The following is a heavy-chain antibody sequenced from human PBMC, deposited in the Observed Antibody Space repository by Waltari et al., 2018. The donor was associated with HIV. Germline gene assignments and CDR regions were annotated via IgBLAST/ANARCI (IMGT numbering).Heavy chain of an antibody. V-gene: IGHV4-34*01. J-gene: IGHJ4*02. CDR2: INHSGRT. Sequence: QVQLQQWGAGLLKPSETLSLTCAAYGGSLSGYYWTWISQPPGTGLYWIGEINHSGRTNNNPSLKSRVAISSDASKNQFCLKLRSVAAADTAMYYSARLEVGRGDYWGQGTLVTVSS. D-gene: IGHD1-26*01. CDR3: ARLEVGRGDY. CDR1: GGSLSGYY.